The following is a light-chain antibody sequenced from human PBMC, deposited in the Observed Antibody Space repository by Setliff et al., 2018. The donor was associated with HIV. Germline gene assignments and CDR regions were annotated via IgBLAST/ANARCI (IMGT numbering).Light chain of an antibody. V-gene: IGLV2-8*01. CDR1: SSDVGGYKY. J-gene: IGLJ1*01. CDR3: CSYAGSSIFYV. CDR2: EVS. Sequence: QSALTQPPSASGSPGESVTISCTGTSSDVGGYKYVSWYQQHPGNPPKLMIYEVSKRPSGVPDRFSGSKSGNTASLTVSGLQAEDEADYYCCSYAGSSIFYVFGSGTKVTVL.